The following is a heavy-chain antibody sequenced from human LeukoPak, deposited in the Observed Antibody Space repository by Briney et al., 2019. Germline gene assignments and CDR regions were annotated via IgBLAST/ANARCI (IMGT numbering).Heavy chain of an antibody. CDR2: VLDTWRT. Sequence: SASLSLTRPLSGGSIGSGGYGWSWLHQRPGRGLDRFVYVLDTWRTYYTPHLKSRVNISADTSKNQFSLKLRSVTAADTAVYYCARVITYYYDSSCYYYVYYFDYWGQGTLVTVSS. V-gene: IGHV4-31*03. D-gene: IGHD3-22*01. CDR1: GGSIGSGGYG. J-gene: IGHJ4*02. CDR3: ARVITYYYDSSCYYYVYYFDY.